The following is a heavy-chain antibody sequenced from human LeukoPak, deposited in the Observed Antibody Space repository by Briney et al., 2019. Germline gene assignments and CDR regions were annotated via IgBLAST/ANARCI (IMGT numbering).Heavy chain of an antibody. CDR2: ISYDGSNK. V-gene: IGHV3-30-3*01. D-gene: IGHD5-18*01. CDR1: GFTFSSYA. J-gene: IGHJ4*02. Sequence: GSLRLSCAASGFTFSSYAMHWVRQAPGKGLEWVAVISYDGSNKYYADSVKGRFTISRDNSKNTLYLQMNSLRAEDTAVYYCARDLKDTGYWGQGTLVTVSS. CDR3: ARDLKDTGY.